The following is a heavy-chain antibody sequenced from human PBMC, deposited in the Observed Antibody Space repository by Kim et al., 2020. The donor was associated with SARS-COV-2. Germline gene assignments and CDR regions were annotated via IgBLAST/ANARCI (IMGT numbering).Heavy chain of an antibody. V-gene: IGHV4-59*09. CDR3: ARGAPISRVVPAATIDY. Sequence: LRSRGTISVDTSKNQFALKLSSVTAADTAVYYCARGAPISRVVPAATIDYWGQGTLVTVSS. D-gene: IGHD2-2*01. J-gene: IGHJ4*02.